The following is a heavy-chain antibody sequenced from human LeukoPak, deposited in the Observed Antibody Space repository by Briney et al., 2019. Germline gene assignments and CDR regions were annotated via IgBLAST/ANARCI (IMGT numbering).Heavy chain of an antibody. CDR1: GFTVSSNY. Sequence: GGSLRLSCAASGFTVSSNYMSWVRQAPGKGLEWVSSISSSSSYINSADSLKGRFTISRDNAKNLLYLQMDSLRAEDTAVYFCAREGGSRAVAGTGNWFDPWGQGTLVTVSS. V-gene: IGHV3-21*01. CDR2: ISSSSSYI. CDR3: AREGGSRAVAGTGNWFDP. J-gene: IGHJ5*02. D-gene: IGHD6-19*01.